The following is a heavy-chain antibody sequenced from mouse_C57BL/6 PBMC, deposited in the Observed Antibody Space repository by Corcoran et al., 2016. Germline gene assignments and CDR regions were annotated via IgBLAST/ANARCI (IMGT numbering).Heavy chain of an antibody. CDR3: ARRGFITTVAFDY. CDR2: INTYSGVP. Sequence: QIQLVQSGPELKKPGETVKISCKASGYTFTTYGMSWVKQAPGKGLKWMGWINTYSGVPTYADDFKGRFAFSLETSASTVYLQINNLKNEDTATYFCARRGFITTVAFDYWGQGTTLTVSS. V-gene: IGHV9-3*01. CDR1: GYTFTTYG. J-gene: IGHJ2*01. D-gene: IGHD1-1*01.